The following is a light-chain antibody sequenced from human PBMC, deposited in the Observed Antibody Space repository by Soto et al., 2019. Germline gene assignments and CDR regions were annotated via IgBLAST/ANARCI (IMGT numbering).Light chain of an antibody. CDR1: SSDVGGYNY. CDR2: DVR. J-gene: IGLJ1*01. CDR3: SSYTTSNTRQIV. V-gene: IGLV2-14*01. Sequence: QSVLTQRASVSGSPGQSITISCTGTSSDVGGYNYVSWYQQHPGKAPKFMIYDVRNRPSGVSNRFSGSKSGNTASLTISGLQAEDEADYYCSSYTTSNTRQIVFGTGTKVTVL.